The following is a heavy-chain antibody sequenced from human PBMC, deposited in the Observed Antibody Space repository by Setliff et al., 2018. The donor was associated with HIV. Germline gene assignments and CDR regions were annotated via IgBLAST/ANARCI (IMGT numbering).Heavy chain of an antibody. CDR3: ARPSTEGGYNYWYFDL. V-gene: IGHV4-39*01. J-gene: IGHJ2*01. CDR2: IYYSGTA. D-gene: IGHD5-12*01. Sequence: SETLSLTCTVSGGSISGSDYYWGWIRQPPGKGLEWIGSIYYSGTAYYNPSLKSRVTISVDTSKNQFSLKLSSVTAADTAVYYCARPSTEGGYNYWYFDLWGRGTLVTVSS. CDR1: GGSISGSDYY.